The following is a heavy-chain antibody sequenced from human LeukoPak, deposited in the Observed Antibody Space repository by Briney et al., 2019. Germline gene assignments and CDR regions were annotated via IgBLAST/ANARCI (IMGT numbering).Heavy chain of an antibody. Sequence: GESLKISCAASGFTVSSNYMSWVRQAPGKGLEWVSVIYSGGSTYYADSVKGRFTISRDNSKNTLYLQMNSLRAEDTAVYYCARRIWFGESVFDYWGQGTLVTVSS. D-gene: IGHD3-10*01. J-gene: IGHJ4*02. CDR1: GFTVSSNY. V-gene: IGHV3-53*01. CDR3: ARRIWFGESVFDY. CDR2: IYSGGST.